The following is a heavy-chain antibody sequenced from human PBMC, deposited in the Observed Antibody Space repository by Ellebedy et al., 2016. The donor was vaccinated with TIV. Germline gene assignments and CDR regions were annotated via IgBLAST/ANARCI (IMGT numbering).Heavy chain of an antibody. CDR2: ISYDGSIK. D-gene: IGHD3-10*01. J-gene: IGHJ4*02. CDR3: ARLWYYNGSGSLLGGDY. CDR1: GFTFASHA. Sequence: PGGSLRLSCAASGFTFASHALHWVRQAPGKGLEWVALISYDGSIKYYADSVKGRFTISRDNSKNTLDLQMESLRAEDTAVYYCARLWYYNGSGSLLGGDYWGQGSLVTVSS. V-gene: IGHV3-30*01.